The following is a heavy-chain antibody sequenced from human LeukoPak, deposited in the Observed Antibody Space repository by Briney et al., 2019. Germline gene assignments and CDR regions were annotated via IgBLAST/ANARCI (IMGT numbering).Heavy chain of an antibody. CDR3: ASYDSSGYYYGPFDY. CDR1: GFTFSSSG. J-gene: IGHJ4*02. V-gene: IGHV3-30*03. D-gene: IGHD3-22*01. CDR2: ISNDESNK. Sequence: GRSLRLSCAASGFTFSSSGMHWVRQAPGKGLEWVAVISNDESNKYYADSVKGRFTISRDNSKNTLYLQMNSLRAEDTAVYYCASYDSSGYYYGPFDYWGQGTLVTVSS.